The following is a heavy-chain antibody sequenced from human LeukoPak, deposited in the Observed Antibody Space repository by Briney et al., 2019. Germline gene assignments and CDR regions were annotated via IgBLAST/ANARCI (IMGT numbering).Heavy chain of an antibody. Sequence: PSETLSLTCTVSGGSISSYYWSWIRQAPGKGLEWVANIKQDGNEKYYVDSVKGRFTISRDNAKNSLYLQMNSLRAEDTAVYYCARDGYSGSYYDYWGQGTLVTVSS. V-gene: IGHV3-7*01. CDR2: IKQDGNEK. D-gene: IGHD1-26*01. CDR1: GGSISSYY. CDR3: ARDGYSGSYYDY. J-gene: IGHJ4*02.